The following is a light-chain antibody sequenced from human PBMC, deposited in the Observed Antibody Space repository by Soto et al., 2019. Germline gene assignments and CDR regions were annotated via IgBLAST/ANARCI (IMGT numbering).Light chain of an antibody. CDR3: QQYYITPLT. CDR2: WAS. J-gene: IGKJ4*01. V-gene: IGKV4-1*01. Sequence: DIVMSQSPDSLAVSLGERATINCKSSQSVFYSSNNKNYLAWYRQRPGQPPELLIYWASTRESGVPDRFSGSGFGTDFSLTICSLQAEDVAVYYCQQYYITPLTFGGGTKVEIK. CDR1: QSVFYSSNNKNY.